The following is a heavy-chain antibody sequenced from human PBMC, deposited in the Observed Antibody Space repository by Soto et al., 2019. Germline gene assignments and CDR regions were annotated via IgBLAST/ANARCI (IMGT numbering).Heavy chain of an antibody. CDR2: ISGSGGST. CDR3: AKDPSRYYDSSGSDY. CDR1: GFTFSSYA. D-gene: IGHD3-22*01. Sequence: PGGSLRLSCAASGFTFSSYAMSWVRQAPGKGLEWVSAISGSGGSTYYADSVKGRFTISRDNSKNTLCLQMNSLRAEDTAVYYCAKDPSRYYDSSGSDYWGQGTLVTVSS. V-gene: IGHV3-23*01. J-gene: IGHJ4*02.